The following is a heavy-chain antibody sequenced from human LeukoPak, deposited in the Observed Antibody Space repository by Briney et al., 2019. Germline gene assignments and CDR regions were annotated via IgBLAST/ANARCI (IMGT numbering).Heavy chain of an antibody. CDR3: ARGGFSGSPRNWYFDL. CDR2: IKQDGSEK. V-gene: IGHV3-7*01. CDR1: GFTFSSYW. J-gene: IGHJ2*01. Sequence: GGSLRLSCAASGFTFSSYWMSWVRQAPGKGLEWVANIKQDGSEKYYVDSVKGRFTISRDNAKNSLYLQMNSLRAEDTAVYYCARGGFSGSPRNWYFDLWGRGTLVTVSS. D-gene: IGHD1-26*01.